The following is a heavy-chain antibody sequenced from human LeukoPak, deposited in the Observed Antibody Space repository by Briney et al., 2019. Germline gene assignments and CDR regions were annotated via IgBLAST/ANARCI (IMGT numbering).Heavy chain of an antibody. CDR2: IYYSGST. D-gene: IGHD6-6*01. CDR3: ARVAGSSSHNYYYYYYMDV. CDR1: GGSISSYY. J-gene: IGHJ6*03. V-gene: IGHV4-59*01. Sequence: SETLSLTCTVSGGSISSYYWSWIRQAPGKGLEWIGYIYYSGSTNYNPSLKSRVTISVDTSKNQFSLKLTSVTAADTAVYYCARVAGSSSHNYYYYYYMDVWGKGTTVTVSS.